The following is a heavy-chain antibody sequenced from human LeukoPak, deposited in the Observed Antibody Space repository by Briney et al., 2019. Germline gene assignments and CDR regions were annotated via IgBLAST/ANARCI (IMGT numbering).Heavy chain of an antibody. V-gene: IGHV3-49*04. Sequence: GGSLTLPCTASGFTFGDYAMTWVRQAPGKGLEWVGFIKSKAYGETTDYAASVKGRFTISRDDSKSIAYLQMTSLKTEDTALYYCTRDYYGDHDYWGQGTLVTVSS. CDR1: GFTFGDYA. CDR2: IKSKAYGETT. D-gene: IGHD4-17*01. CDR3: TRDYYGDHDY. J-gene: IGHJ4*02.